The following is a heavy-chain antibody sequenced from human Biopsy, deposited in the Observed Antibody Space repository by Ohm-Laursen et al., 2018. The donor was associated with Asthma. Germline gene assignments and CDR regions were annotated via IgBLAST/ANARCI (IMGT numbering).Heavy chain of an antibody. V-gene: IGHV2-5*02. CDR1: GFSLRTPGVG. Sequence: TQTLTLTCSFSGFSLRTPGVGVGWIRQSPGKALERLALIYWDDYNLFRPSLKRRLTITKDPSKNQEVLTMTKMDPVDSGTYYCALSQDSGFDDHSPSWFDPWGQGTLVTVSS. D-gene: IGHD3-9*01. CDR2: IYWDDYN. CDR3: ALSQDSGFDDHSPSWFDP. J-gene: IGHJ5*02.